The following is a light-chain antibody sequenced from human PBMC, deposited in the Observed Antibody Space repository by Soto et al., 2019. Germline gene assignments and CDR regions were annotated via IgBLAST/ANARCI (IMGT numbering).Light chain of an antibody. Sequence: QSVLTQPASVSGSPGQSITISCTGTSSDVGTYNLVSWYQQHPGKAPKLMIYEATKRPSGVSSRFSGSKSGNTASLTISGLQDEYEADYYCCSHACTNTDVLFGGGTKLTVL. J-gene: IGLJ3*02. V-gene: IGLV2-23*01. CDR3: CSHACTNTDVL. CDR2: EAT. CDR1: SSDVGTYNL.